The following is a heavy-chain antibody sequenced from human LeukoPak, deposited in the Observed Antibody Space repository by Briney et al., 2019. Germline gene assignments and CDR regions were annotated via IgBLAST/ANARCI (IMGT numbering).Heavy chain of an antibody. Sequence: GGSLRLSCAASGFTFSSYAMSWVRQAPGKGLEWVSAISGSGGSTYYADSVKGRFTISRDNSKNTLYLQMNSLRAEDTAVYYCAKDRDDSSGYNPLADYWGQGTLVTASS. J-gene: IGHJ4*02. CDR1: GFTFSSYA. V-gene: IGHV3-23*01. D-gene: IGHD3-22*01. CDR2: ISGSGGST. CDR3: AKDRDDSSGYNPLADY.